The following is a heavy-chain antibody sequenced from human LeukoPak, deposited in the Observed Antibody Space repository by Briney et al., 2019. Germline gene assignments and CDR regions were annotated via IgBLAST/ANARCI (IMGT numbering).Heavy chain of an antibody. V-gene: IGHV3-66*01. D-gene: IGHD4-17*01. CDR2: IYSGGST. J-gene: IGHJ6*02. Sequence: GGSLRLSCAASGFTVSSNYMTWVSQAPGKGLEWVSVIYSGGSTYYADSVKGRFTISRDNSKNTLYLQMNSLRVEDTAVYYCARDGYGDYHLGSYYYYYYGMDVWGQGTTVTVSS. CDR1: GFTVSSNY. CDR3: ARDGYGDYHLGSYYYYYYGMDV.